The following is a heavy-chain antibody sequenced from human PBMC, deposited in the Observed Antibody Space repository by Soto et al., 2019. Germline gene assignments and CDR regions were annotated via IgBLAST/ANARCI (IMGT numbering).Heavy chain of an antibody. CDR1: GYTLTELS. CDR2: FDPEDGET. V-gene: IGHV1-24*01. D-gene: IGHD3-22*01. Sequence: ASVKVSCKVSGYTLTELSMHWVRQAPGKGLEWMGGFDPEDGETIYAQKFQGRVTMTEDTSTDTAYMELSSLRSEDTAVYYCATGKYYYDSSGYYPTGKNYYYYGMDVWG. CDR3: ATGKYYYDSSGYYPTGKNYYYYGMDV. J-gene: IGHJ6*02.